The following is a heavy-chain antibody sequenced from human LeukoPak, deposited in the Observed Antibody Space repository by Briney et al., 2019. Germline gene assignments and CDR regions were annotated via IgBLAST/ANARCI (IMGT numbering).Heavy chain of an antibody. Sequence: SSVKVSCKASGYTFTSYYMHWLRQAPGQGLEWMGIINPSGGSTSYAQKFQGRVTMTRDMSTSTVYMELSSLRSEDTAVYYFARDRSVVEQQQGGGYNWFDPWGQGTLVTVSS. J-gene: IGHJ5*02. CDR2: INPSGGST. CDR3: ARDRSVVEQQQGGGYNWFDP. CDR1: GYTFTSYY. V-gene: IGHV1-46*01. D-gene: IGHD6-13*01.